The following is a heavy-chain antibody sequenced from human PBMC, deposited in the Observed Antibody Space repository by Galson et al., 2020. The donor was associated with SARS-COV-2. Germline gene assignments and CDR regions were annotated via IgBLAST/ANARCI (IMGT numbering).Heavy chain of an antibody. CDR1: GGAFNNYA. J-gene: IGHJ4*02. CDR2: IIPIFGPP. V-gene: IGHV1-69*06. D-gene: IGHD5-12*01. Sequence: GASVKVSCKASGGAFNNYAISWVRQAPGQGLEWMGGIIPIFGPPNYAQKFQGRVTISADKSTSTAYMTLTSLISADTAVYYCAGFVEKGYKSIGASFDFWGQGTLVTVSS. CDR3: AGFVEKGYKSIGASFDF.